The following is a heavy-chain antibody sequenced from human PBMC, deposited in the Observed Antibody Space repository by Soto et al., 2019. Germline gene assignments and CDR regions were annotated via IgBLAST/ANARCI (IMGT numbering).Heavy chain of an antibody. J-gene: IGHJ4*02. CDR2: ISAYNGDT. CDR1: GYTFSSYG. V-gene: IGHV1-18*01. D-gene: IGHD1-26*01. CDR3: ARSGAYCTSITCLFDAF. Sequence: QAQLVQSGAEVKKPGASVKVSCRASGYTFSSYGYAWVRQAPGQGLEWMGWISAYNGDTNYAQKFLDRVTLTTDTSTTTVYMELRNPGSDDTAIYYCARSGAYCTSITCLFDAFWGLGTLVTVSS.